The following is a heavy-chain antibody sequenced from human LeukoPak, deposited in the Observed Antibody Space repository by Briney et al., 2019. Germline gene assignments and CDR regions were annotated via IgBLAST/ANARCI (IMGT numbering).Heavy chain of an antibody. CDR2: ISSSSSYI. Sequence: GGSLRLSCAASGFTFSSYSMNWVRQAPGKGLEWVSSISSSSSYIYYADSVKGRFTISRDNAKNSLYLQMNSLRAEDTAVYYCAKDSRQYDYYYYMDVWGKGTTVTVSS. CDR3: AKDSRQYDYYYYMDV. J-gene: IGHJ6*03. D-gene: IGHD2-8*01. CDR1: GFTFSSYS. V-gene: IGHV3-21*01.